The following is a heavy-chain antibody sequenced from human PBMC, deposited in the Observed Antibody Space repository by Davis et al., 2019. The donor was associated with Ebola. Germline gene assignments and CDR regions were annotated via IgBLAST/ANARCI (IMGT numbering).Heavy chain of an antibody. D-gene: IGHD6-13*01. CDR2: IWYDGSNK. CDR3: ARDQSGGSWVGYYFDY. Sequence: PGGSLRLSCAASGFTFSSYGMHWVRQAPGKGLEWVAVIWYDGSNKYYADSVKGRFTISRENSKNTLYLQMNSLRAEDTAVYYCARDQSGGSWVGYYFDYWGQGTLVTVSS. J-gene: IGHJ4*02. V-gene: IGHV3-33*01. CDR1: GFTFSSYG.